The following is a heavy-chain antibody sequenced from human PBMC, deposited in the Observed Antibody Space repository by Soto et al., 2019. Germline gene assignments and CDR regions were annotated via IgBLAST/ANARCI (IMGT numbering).Heavy chain of an antibody. D-gene: IGHD1-26*01. CDR1: GFTFSSYA. J-gene: IGHJ4*02. CDR3: AKDHFIVGATTGEVYFDY. V-gene: IGHV3-23*01. CDR2: ISGSGGST. Sequence: GGSLRLSCAASGFTFSSYAMSWVRRAPGKGLEWVSAISGSGGSTYYADSVKGRFTISRDNSKNTLYLQMNSLRAEDTAVYYCAKDHFIVGATTGEVYFDYWGQGTLVTVSS.